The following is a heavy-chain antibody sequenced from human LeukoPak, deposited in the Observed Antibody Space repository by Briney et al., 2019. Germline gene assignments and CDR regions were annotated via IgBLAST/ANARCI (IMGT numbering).Heavy chain of an antibody. Sequence: SETLSLTCTVSGGSISSSSYYWGWIRQPPGKGLEWIGSIYYSGSTYYNPSLKSRVTISVDTSKNQFSLKLSSVTAADTAVYYCARGIAVAGTIDYWGQGTLVTVSS. CDR2: IYYSGST. CDR1: GGSISSSSYY. CDR3: ARGIAVAGTIDY. D-gene: IGHD6-19*01. V-gene: IGHV4-39*07. J-gene: IGHJ4*02.